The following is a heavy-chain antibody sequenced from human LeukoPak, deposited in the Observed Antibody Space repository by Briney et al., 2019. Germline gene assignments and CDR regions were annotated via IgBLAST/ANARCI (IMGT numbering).Heavy chain of an antibody. D-gene: IGHD2/OR15-2a*01. Sequence: GASVKVSCKASGYSFTAYYMHWVRQAPGHGLEWTGWMHPNSGGTIYAQKFQGRGTMTRDTSISTAYMDLSRLRSDVTAVYYGATGPWYCNTARFDPWGQGTLVTVSS. CDR1: GYSFTAYY. J-gene: IGHJ5*02. CDR2: MHPNSGGT. V-gene: IGHV1-2*02. CDR3: ATGPWYCNTARFDP.